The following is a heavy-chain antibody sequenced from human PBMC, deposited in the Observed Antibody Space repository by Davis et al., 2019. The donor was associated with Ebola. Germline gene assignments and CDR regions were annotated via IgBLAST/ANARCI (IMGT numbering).Heavy chain of an antibody. CDR2: ISAYNGNT. CDR1: GYTFSSYG. CDR3: ARDPLAYSSSPDGMDV. D-gene: IGHD6-13*01. Sequence: ASVKVSCKASGYTFSSYGISWVRQAPGQGLEWMGWISAYNGNTNYAQKLQVRFTMTTDTSTRTAYMDLRSLRSDDTAVYYCARDPLAYSSSPDGMDVWGQGTTVTVSS. J-gene: IGHJ6*02. V-gene: IGHV1-18*01.